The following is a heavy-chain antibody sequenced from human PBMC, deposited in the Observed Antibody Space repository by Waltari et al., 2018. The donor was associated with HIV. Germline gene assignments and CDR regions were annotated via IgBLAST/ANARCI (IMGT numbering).Heavy chain of an antibody. CDR3: AKGGSHLTIYEAWFDS. V-gene: IGHV3-9*01. J-gene: IGHJ5*01. CDR2: LSWHSGIS. D-gene: IGHD3-3*01. CDR1: GFTFDDYP. Sequence: EVQLVESGGGLVQPGRSLRLSCAASGFTFDDYPMHWVRQPPGKGLEWISGLSWHSGISDYADSVKGRFTISRDNVKNSLYLEMNSLRAEDTALYYCAKGGSHLTIYEAWFDSWGQGTMVTVSS.